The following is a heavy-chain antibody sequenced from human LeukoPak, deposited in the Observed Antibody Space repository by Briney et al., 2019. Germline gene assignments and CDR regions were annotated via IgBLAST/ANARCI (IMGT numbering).Heavy chain of an antibody. D-gene: IGHD3-22*01. CDR3: TTGYYYIGSGYSS. J-gene: IGHJ1*01. CDR2: IKSKTDGGTT. Sequence: GGSLRLSCAASGFTFTNAWMSWVRQAPGKGLEWVGRIKSKTDGGTTDYAAPVKGRFTISRDDSKNTLYLQMNSLKTEDTAVYNLTTGYYYIGSGYSSWGQATLVTVSS. V-gene: IGHV3-15*01. CDR1: GFTFTNAW.